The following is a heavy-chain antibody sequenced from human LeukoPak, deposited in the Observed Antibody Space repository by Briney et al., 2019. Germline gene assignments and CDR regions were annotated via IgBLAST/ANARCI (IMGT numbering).Heavy chain of an antibody. Sequence: ASVKVSCKASGYTFTGYYMHWVRQAPGQGLEWMGWINPNSGGTNYAQKFQGRVTMTRDTSISTTYMELSRLRSDDTAVYYCAALGANWNYASAHPVDYWGQGTLVTVSS. CDR2: INPNSGGT. CDR1: GYTFTGYY. D-gene: IGHD1-7*01. V-gene: IGHV1-2*02. CDR3: AALGANWNYASAHPVDY. J-gene: IGHJ4*02.